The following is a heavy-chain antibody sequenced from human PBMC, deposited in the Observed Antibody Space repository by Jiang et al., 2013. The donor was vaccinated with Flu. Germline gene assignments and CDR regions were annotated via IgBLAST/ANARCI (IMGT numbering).Heavy chain of an antibody. J-gene: IGHJ4*02. Sequence: PGLVKPSETLSLTCTVSGGSISSYYWSWIRQPPGKGLEWIGYIYYSGSTNYNPSLKSRVTISVDTSKNQFSLKLSSVTAADTAVYYCARDSYYYDSSGYYYVDYFDYWGQGTLVTVSS. CDR1: GGSISSYY. CDR2: IYYSGST. CDR3: ARDSYYYDSSGYYYVDYFDY. V-gene: IGHV4-59*01. D-gene: IGHD3-22*01.